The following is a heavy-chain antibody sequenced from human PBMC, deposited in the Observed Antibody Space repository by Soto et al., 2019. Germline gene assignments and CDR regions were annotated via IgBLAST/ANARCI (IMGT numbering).Heavy chain of an antibody. Sequence: EVQLLESGGGLVQPGGSLRLSCAASGFTFSSYAMNWVRQAPGKGLEWVSAISGSGGSTYYADSVKGRFTISRDNSKNTLYLQMNRLRPEEKAVYYCAKDTGLGGTGSLCIAYWGQGTLVTVSS. J-gene: IGHJ4*02. CDR2: ISGSGGST. V-gene: IGHV3-23*01. CDR3: AKDTGLGGTGSLCIAY. CDR1: GFTFSSYA. D-gene: IGHD1-1*01.